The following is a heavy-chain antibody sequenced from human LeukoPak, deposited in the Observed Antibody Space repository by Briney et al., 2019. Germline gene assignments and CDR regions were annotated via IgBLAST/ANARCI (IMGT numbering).Heavy chain of an antibody. CDR1: GFTVSSNY. CDR3: ARVARYYDILTGYGGVYYFDY. V-gene: IGHV3-53*01. CDR2: IYSGGST. Sequence: GGSLRLSCAASGFTVSSNYMSWVRQAPGKGLEWVSVIYSGGSTYYADSVKGRFTTSRDNSKNTLYLQMNSLRAEDTAVYYCARVARYYDILTGYGGVYYFDYWGQGTLVTVSS. J-gene: IGHJ4*02. D-gene: IGHD3-9*01.